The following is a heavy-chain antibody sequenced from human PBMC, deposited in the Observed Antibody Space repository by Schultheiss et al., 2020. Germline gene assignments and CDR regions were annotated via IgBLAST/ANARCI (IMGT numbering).Heavy chain of an antibody. V-gene: IGHV3-33*01. J-gene: IGHJ4*02. CDR2: IWYDGSNK. Sequence: GESLKISCAASGFTFSSYGMHWVRQAPGKGLEWVAVIWYDGSNKYYADSVKGRFTISRDNSKNTLYLQMNSLRAEDTAVYYCARERFTVTTIDYWGQGTLVTVSS. CDR3: ARERFTVTTIDY. D-gene: IGHD4-17*01. CDR1: GFTFSSYG.